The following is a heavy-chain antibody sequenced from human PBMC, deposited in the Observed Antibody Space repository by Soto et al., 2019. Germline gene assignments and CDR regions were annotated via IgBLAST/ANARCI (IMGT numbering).Heavy chain of an antibody. CDR1: GGSISGGGYS. D-gene: IGHD6-6*01. CDR2: IYYSGST. CDR3: AREEATRIERRFDS. Sequence: SETLSLTCTVSGGSISGGGYSWTWIRQHPGKDLEWIGYIYYSGSTYFNPSLKSRLNISIDTSRNQFSLKLSSVTAADTAIYYCAREEATRIERRFDSWGQGTLVTVSS. J-gene: IGHJ5*01. V-gene: IGHV4-31*03.